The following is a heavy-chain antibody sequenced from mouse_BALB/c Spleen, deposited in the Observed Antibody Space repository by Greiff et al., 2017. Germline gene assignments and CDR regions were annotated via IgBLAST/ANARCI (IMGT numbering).Heavy chain of an antibody. CDR3: AREGTTVDYFDY. J-gene: IGHJ2*01. Sequence: EVKLVESGGGLVQPGGSRKLSCAASGFTFSSFGMHWVRQAPEKGLEWVAYISSGGGSTYYPDTVKGRFTISRDNAKNTLYLQMSSLKSEDTAMYYCAREGTTVDYFDYWGQGTTLTVSS. CDR1: GFTFSSFG. D-gene: IGHD1-1*01. V-gene: IGHV5-17*03. CDR2: ISSGGGST.